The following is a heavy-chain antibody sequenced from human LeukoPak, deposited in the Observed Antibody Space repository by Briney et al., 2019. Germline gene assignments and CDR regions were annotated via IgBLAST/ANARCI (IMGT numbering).Heavy chain of an antibody. CDR3: AKPPHWLVDYFDY. D-gene: IGHD6-19*01. Sequence: GGSLRLSCAASGFTFSSYAMSWVRQAPGKGLEWVSAISGSGGSTYYADSVKGRFTISRDNSKNTLYLQMNRLRAEDTAVYYCAKPPHWLVDYFDYWGQGTLVTVSS. J-gene: IGHJ4*02. CDR1: GFTFSSYA. V-gene: IGHV3-23*01. CDR2: ISGSGGST.